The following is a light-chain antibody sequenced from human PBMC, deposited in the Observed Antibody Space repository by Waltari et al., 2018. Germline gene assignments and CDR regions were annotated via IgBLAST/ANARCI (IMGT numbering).Light chain of an antibody. J-gene: IGLJ2*01. CDR1: NSNIGVIHY. Sequence: QSLLTQPPSVSGAPGQRVTISCTGSNSNIGVIHYVHRHHQLPGTPPKLLIYGDSNRPSGVPDRFSGSKSGTSASLAITGLQPEDEADYYCQSYDSSLSAVVFGGGTKLTVL. CDR2: GDS. V-gene: IGLV1-40*01. CDR3: QSYDSSLSAVV.